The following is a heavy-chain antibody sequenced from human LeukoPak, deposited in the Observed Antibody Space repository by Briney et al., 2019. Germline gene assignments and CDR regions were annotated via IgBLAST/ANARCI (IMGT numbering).Heavy chain of an antibody. J-gene: IGHJ4*02. V-gene: IGHV3-11*06. CDR1: GFTFSDYY. Sequence: GSLRLSCAASGFTFSDYYMSWIRQAPGKGLEWVSSISSSSSYIYYADSVKGRFTISRDNAKNSLYLQMNSLRAEDTAVYYCARDLSGYDILTGWYYFDYWGQGTLVTVSS. D-gene: IGHD3-9*01. CDR3: ARDLSGYDILTGWYYFDY. CDR2: ISSSSSYI.